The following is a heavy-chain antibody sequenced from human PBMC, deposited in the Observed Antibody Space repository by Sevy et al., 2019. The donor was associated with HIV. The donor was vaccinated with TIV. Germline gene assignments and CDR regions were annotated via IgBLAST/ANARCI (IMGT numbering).Heavy chain of an antibody. Sequence: GGSLRLSCAASGFTFRDAWMTWVRQAPGKGLEWVGRIKSKTDGETTAYATPVKGTFTISIDDSKNTLYLQMNSLKTGDTAVYYCVNNRGFCTNGVCGEYFDYRGQGTLVTVSS. D-gene: IGHD2-8*01. CDR2: IKSKTDGETT. J-gene: IGHJ4*02. CDR1: GFTFRDAW. V-gene: IGHV3-15*01. CDR3: VNNRGFCTNGVCGEYFDY.